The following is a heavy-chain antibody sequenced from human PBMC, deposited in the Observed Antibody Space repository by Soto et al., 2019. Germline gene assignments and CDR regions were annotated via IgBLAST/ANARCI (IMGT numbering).Heavy chain of an antibody. Sequence: PGGSLRLCCAASGFTFSSYWMSWVRQAPGKGLEWVANIKQDGSEKYYVDSVKGRFTISRDNAKNSLYLQMNSLRAEDTAVYYCARDQVGSGWFYYYYGMDVWGQGTTVTVSS. CDR3: ARDQVGSGWFYYYYGMDV. CDR2: IKQDGSEK. D-gene: IGHD6-19*01. CDR1: GFTFSSYW. J-gene: IGHJ6*02. V-gene: IGHV3-7*01.